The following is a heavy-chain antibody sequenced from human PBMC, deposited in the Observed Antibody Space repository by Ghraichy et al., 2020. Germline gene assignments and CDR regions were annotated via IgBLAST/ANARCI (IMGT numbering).Heavy chain of an antibody. J-gene: IGHJ4*02. CDR1: GFSFSITW. Sequence: GGSLRLSCAASGFSFSITWMHWVRQVPGKGLVWVSRITSDGTTVAYADSVKGRFTISRDNARNTLYLQMNSLRVEDTAVYYCARDWFYAIDYWGQGTLVTVSS. D-gene: IGHD2/OR15-2a*01. CDR3: ARDWFYAIDY. CDR2: ITSDGTTV. V-gene: IGHV3-74*01.